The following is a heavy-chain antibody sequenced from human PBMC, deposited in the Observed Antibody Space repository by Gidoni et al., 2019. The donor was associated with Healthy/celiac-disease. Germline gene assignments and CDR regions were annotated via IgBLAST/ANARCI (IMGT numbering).Heavy chain of an antibody. CDR3: ARFLKGSSWYVAPFDY. Sequence: QVQLVQSGAEVKKPGSSVKVSCKASGYTFPGYYMHWVRQAPGQGLEWMGWINPNSGGTNYAQKFQGRVTMTRDTSISTAYMELSRLRSDDTAVYYCARFLKGSSWYVAPFDYWGQGTLVTVSS. J-gene: IGHJ4*02. D-gene: IGHD6-13*01. CDR1: GYTFPGYY. V-gene: IGHV1-2*02. CDR2: INPNSGGT.